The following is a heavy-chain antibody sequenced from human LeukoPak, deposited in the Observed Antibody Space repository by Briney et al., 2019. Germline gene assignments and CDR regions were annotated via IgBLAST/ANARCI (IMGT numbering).Heavy chain of an antibody. CDR1: GFTFSSYG. CDR3: AKEPNHSSGSWDY. J-gene: IGHJ4*02. D-gene: IGHD3-22*01. Sequence: GGTLRLSCAASGFTFSSYGMSWVRQAPGKGLEWVSAISGSGGMTYYADSVKGRFTVSRDNSKNTLFLQMNSLRAEDTAIYYCAKEPNHSSGSWDYWGQGTLVTVSS. CDR2: ISGSGGMT. V-gene: IGHV3-23*01.